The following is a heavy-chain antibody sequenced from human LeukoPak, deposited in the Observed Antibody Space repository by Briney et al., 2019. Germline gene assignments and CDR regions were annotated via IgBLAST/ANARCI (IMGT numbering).Heavy chain of an antibody. D-gene: IGHD6-13*01. J-gene: IGHJ6*03. CDR1: GGSISSSSYY. CDR2: IYYSGST. Sequence: KPSETLSLTCTVSGGSISSSSYYWGWIRQPPGKGLEWIGSIYYSGSTYYNPSLKSRVTISVDTSKNQFSLKVSSVTAADTAVYYCARGFPQQQLVRHYYYYMDVWDKGTTVTVSS. V-gene: IGHV4-39*01. CDR3: ARGFPQQQLVRHYYYYMDV.